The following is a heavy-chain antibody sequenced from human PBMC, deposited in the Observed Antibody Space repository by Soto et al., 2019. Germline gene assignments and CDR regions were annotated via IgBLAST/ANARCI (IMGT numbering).Heavy chain of an antibody. V-gene: IGHV1-58*01. CDR2: LVVGSGST. CDR3: AAQGAIRGYYYGMDV. Sequence: SVTVSCTASGFTVTRSAVQWVRQARGQRLEWIGWLVVGSGSTNYAQRFQERVTITRDMSTSTAYMELSSLRSEDTAVYYCAAQGAIRGYYYGMDVWGQGTTVTVSS. J-gene: IGHJ6*02. D-gene: IGHD2-2*02. CDR1: GFTVTRSA.